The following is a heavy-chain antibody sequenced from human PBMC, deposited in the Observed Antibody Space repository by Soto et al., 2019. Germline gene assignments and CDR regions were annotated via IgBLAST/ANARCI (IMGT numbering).Heavy chain of an antibody. D-gene: IGHD6-6*01. CDR2: IYYSGST. J-gene: IGHJ6*04. CDR1: GGSISSSSYY. CDR3: ERPKAARPKQIYYYYYGMDV. Sequence: KASETLSLTCTVSGGSISSSSYYWGWIRQPPGKGLEWIGSIYYSGSTYYNPSLKSRVTISVDTSKNQFSLKLSSVTAADTAVYYCERPKAARPKQIYYYYYGMDVWGKGTTVTVSS. V-gene: IGHV4-39*01.